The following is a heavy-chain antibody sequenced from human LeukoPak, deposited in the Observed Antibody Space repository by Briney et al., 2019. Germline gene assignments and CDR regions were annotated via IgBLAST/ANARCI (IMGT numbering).Heavy chain of an antibody. CDR2: ISSSSSYI. J-gene: IGHJ4*02. CDR1: GFTFSSYS. D-gene: IGHD3-10*01. CDR3: ARDRHHRFGELFP. Sequence: GGPLRLSCAASGFTFSSYSMNWVRQAPGKGLEWVSSISSSSSYIYHADSVKGRFTISRDNAKNSLYLQMNSLRAEDTAVYYCARDRHHRFGELFPWGQGTRVTASS. V-gene: IGHV3-21*01.